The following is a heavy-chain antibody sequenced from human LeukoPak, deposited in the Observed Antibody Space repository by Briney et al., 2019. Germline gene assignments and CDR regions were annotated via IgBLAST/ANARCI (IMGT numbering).Heavy chain of an antibody. CDR3: ARDWYGSGFDP. CDR2: ISGSGDII. V-gene: IGHV3-11*01. J-gene: IGHJ5*02. CDR1: GFTFSDYY. Sequence: GGTLRLSCAASGFTFSDYYMSWIRQAPGEGLEWVSYISGSGDIIYYADSVKGRFTISRDNARNSLYLQMNSLSAEDTAVYYCARDWYGSGFDPWGQGTLVTVSS. D-gene: IGHD6-13*01.